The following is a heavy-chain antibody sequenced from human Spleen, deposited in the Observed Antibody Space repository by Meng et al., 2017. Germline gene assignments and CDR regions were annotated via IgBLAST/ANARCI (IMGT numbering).Heavy chain of an antibody. D-gene: IGHD5-18*01. CDR3: ARGIRGYSYAYDY. CDR1: GGSISTSGYY. V-gene: IGHV4-39*07. CDR2: IGHSGFT. J-gene: IGHJ4*02. Sequence: QVQFRESGPALVKPAEALLLPCAFSGGSISTSGYYWGWIRQPPGKGLEWIGSIGHSGFTYYNPSLKSRVTISVDTSKNQFSLKLSSVTAADTAVYYCARGIRGYSYAYDYWGQGNLVTVSS.